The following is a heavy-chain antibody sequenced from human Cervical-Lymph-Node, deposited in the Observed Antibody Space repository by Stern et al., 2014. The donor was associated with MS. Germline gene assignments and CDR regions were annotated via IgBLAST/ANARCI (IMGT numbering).Heavy chain of an antibody. CDR2: IYYSGST. CDR3: ARGPYYDSSGYLYYFDY. Sequence: QVQLQESGPGLVKPSETLSLTCTVSGGSISSYYWSWIRQPPGKGLEWIGYIYYSGSTNYNPSLKSRVTISVDTSKNQFSLKLSSVTAADTAVYYCARGPYYDSSGYLYYFDYWGQGTLVTVSS. CDR1: GGSISSYY. D-gene: IGHD3-22*01. V-gene: IGHV4-59*01. J-gene: IGHJ4*02.